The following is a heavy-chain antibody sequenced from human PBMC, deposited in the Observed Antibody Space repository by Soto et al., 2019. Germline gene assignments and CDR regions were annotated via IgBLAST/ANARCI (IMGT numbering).Heavy chain of an antibody. D-gene: IGHD5-18*01. CDR3: ARGGRIVDTGIGYYYYHAMDV. J-gene: IGHJ6*02. V-gene: IGHV1-46*01. Sequence: SGYTFTSYYIHWVRQAPGQGLEWMGIFNPTGDTASYAQKLQGRVTMTRDTSTGTAYMELGSLRSEDTAVYYCARGGRIVDTGIGYYYYHAMDVWGQGTTVTVSS. CDR1: GYTFTSYY. CDR2: FNPTGDTA.